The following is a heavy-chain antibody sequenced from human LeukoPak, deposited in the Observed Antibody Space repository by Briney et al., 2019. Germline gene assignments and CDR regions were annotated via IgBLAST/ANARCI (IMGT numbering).Heavy chain of an antibody. V-gene: IGHV3-11*01. Sequence: GGSLRLSCAASGFTFSDYYMSWIRQAPGKGLEWVSYISSSGSTIYYADSVKGRFTISRDNAENSLYLQMNSLRAEDTAVYYCARDLWLADPYYYYGMDVWGQGTTVTVSS. CDR3: ARDLWLADPYYYYGMDV. J-gene: IGHJ6*02. CDR2: ISSSGSTI. D-gene: IGHD6-19*01. CDR1: GFTFSDYY.